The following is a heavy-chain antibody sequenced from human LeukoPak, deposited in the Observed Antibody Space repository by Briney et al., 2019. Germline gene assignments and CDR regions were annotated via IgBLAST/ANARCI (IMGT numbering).Heavy chain of an antibody. V-gene: IGHV1-18*01. D-gene: IGHD6-25*01. J-gene: IGHJ4*02. Sequence: ASVKVSCKASGYTFTSYDINWVRQATGQGLEWMGWISAYNGNTNYAQKLQGRVTMTTDTSTSTAYMELRSLRSDDTAVYYCARDLSVKGPYYFDYWGQGTLVTVSS. CDR3: ARDLSVKGPYYFDY. CDR2: ISAYNGNT. CDR1: GYTFTSYD.